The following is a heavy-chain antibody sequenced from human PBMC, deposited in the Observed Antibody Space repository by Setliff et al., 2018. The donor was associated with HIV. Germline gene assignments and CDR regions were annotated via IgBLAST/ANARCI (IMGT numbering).Heavy chain of an antibody. J-gene: IGHJ4*02. CDR3: ARFSYGSVWPETDY. D-gene: IGHD6-25*01. CDR1: GYTFSRYD. V-gene: IGHV1-8*01. Sequence: ASVKVSCKASGYTFSRYDSNWVRQATGQGLEWMGWMNPNSGNTGYAQKFQGRVTMTSNTSISTAYMELSSLRSEDTAMYYCARFSYGSVWPETDYWGQGTLVTVSS. CDR2: MNPNSGNT.